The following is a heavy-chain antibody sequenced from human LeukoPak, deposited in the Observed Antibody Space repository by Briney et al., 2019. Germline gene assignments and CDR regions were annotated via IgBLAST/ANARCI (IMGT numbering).Heavy chain of an antibody. V-gene: IGHV3-23*01. CDR2: ISGSGGST. D-gene: IGHD5-12*01. CDR3: AKDFLGYSGYGYFDY. Sequence: PGGSLRLSCAASGFTFSNYAMHWVRQAPGKGLEWVSAISGSGGSTYYADSVKGRFTISRDNSKNTLYLQMNSLRAEDTAVYYCAKDFLGYSGYGYFDYWGQGTLVTVSS. J-gene: IGHJ4*02. CDR1: GFTFSNYA.